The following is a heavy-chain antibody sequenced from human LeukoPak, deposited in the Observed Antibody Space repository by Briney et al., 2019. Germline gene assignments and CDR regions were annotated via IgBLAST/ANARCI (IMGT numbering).Heavy chain of an antibody. D-gene: IGHD2-15*01. CDR3: ARFDRSGGWYFDY. CDR2: IYYSGST. J-gene: IGHJ4*02. Sequence: SETLSLTCTASGGSISSYYWGWIRQPPGKGLEWIGSIYYSGSTYYNPSLKSRVTISVDTSKNQFSLKLSSVTAADTAVYYCARFDRSGGWYFDYWGQGTLVTVSS. CDR1: GGSISSYY. V-gene: IGHV4-39*01.